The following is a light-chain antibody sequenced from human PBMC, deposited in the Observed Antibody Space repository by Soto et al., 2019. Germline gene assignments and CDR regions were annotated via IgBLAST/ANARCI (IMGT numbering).Light chain of an antibody. Sequence: QSVLTQPPSVSAAPGQKVTISCSGSSSNIGNNYVSWYQQLPGTAPKLLIYENYERPSGIPDRFSGSKSGTSATLGITGLQTGDEAEYYCGTWDSSLSVWVFGGGTKLTVL. CDR1: SSNIGNNY. CDR2: ENY. CDR3: GTWDSSLSVWV. V-gene: IGLV1-51*02. J-gene: IGLJ3*02.